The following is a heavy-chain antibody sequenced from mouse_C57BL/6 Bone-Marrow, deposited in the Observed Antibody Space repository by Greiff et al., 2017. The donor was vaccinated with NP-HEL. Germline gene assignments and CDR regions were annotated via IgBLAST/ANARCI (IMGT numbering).Heavy chain of an antibody. V-gene: IGHV5-9-1*02. D-gene: IGHD2-2*01. CDR3: TSDLYGYGCAMDY. Sequence: EVKVVESGEGLVKPGGSLKLSCAASGFTFSSYAMSWVRQTPEKRLEWVAYISSGGDYIYYADTVKGRFTISRDNARNTLYLQMSSLKSEDTAMYYCTSDLYGYGCAMDYWGQGTSVTVSS. CDR1: GFTFSSYA. J-gene: IGHJ4*01. CDR2: ISSGGDYI.